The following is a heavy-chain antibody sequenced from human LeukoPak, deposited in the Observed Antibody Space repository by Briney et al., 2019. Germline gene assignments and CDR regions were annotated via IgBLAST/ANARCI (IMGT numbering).Heavy chain of an antibody. D-gene: IGHD3-10*01. CDR3: ARDHVLLWFGELYSYGMDV. J-gene: IGHJ6*04. V-gene: IGHV4-30-4*01. CDR2: IYYSGST. CDR1: GGSISSGDYY. Sequence: SETLSLTCTVSGGSISSGDYYRSWIRQPPGKGLEWIGYIYYSGSTYYNPSLKSRVTISVDTSKNQFSLKLSSVTAADTAVYYCARDHVLLWFGELYSYGMDVWGKGTTVTVSS.